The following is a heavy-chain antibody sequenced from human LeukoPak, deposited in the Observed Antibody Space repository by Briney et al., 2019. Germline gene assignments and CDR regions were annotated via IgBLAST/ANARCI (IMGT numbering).Heavy chain of an antibody. Sequence: SETLSLTCAVYGGSFSGYYWSWIRQPPGKGLEWIGEINHSGSTNYNPSLKSRVTISVDTSKNQFSLKLSSVTAADTAVYYCATRGISSGWYRGPGYDYWGQGTLVTVSS. J-gene: IGHJ4*02. CDR1: GGSFSGYY. CDR3: ATRGISSGWYRGPGYDY. CDR2: INHSGST. D-gene: IGHD6-19*01. V-gene: IGHV4-34*01.